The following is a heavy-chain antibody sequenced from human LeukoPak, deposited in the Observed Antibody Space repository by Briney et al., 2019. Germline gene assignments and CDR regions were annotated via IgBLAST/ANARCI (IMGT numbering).Heavy chain of an antibody. CDR1: GGSISSYY. J-gene: IGHJ5*02. Sequence: SETLSLTCTVSGGSISSYYWSWIRQPPGKGLEWIGYIYYSGSTNYNPSLKSRVTISVDTSKNQFSLKLSSVTAADTAVYYCARHMAGTSWFDPWGQGTLVTVSS. D-gene: IGHD6-19*01. CDR3: ARHMAGTSWFDP. V-gene: IGHV4-59*08. CDR2: IYYSGST.